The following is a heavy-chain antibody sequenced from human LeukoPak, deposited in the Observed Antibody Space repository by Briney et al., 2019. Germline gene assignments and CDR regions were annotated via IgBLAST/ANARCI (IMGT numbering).Heavy chain of an antibody. V-gene: IGHV3-48*02. CDR1: GFTFSSYT. Sequence: GGSLRLSCAASGFTFSSYTMNWVRQAPGKGLEWVSYISTGGSISYADSVKGRFTISRDNAKNSLYLQMNSLRDEDTAVYYCARMVDYNYGYAFDYWGQGTLVTVSS. CDR3: ARMVDYNYGYAFDY. J-gene: IGHJ4*02. CDR2: ISTGGSI. D-gene: IGHD5-18*01.